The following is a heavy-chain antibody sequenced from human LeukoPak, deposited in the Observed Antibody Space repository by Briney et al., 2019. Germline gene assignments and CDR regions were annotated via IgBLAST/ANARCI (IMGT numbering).Heavy chain of an antibody. Sequence: GGSLRLSCAASGFTFSSNYMHWVRQAPGKGLVWVSRISSDGSETTYADSVKGRFTISRDNAKNTLLLQMNSLRAEDTAMYYCAKDFWSGYFLLRDWGQGTLVTVSS. CDR1: GFTFSSNY. CDR3: AKDFWSGYFLLRD. CDR2: ISSDGSET. V-gene: IGHV3-74*01. J-gene: IGHJ4*02. D-gene: IGHD3-3*01.